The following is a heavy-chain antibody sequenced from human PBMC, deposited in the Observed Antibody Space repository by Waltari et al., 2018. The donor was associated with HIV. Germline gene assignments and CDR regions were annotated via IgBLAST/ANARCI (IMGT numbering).Heavy chain of an antibody. Sequence: QVHLAQSGDEVKKPGASVKDSCGASGSKFIRYDINWVRQAYGRGLEWMGWINPKSGNVGYSENFQGRVTMTSDTSINTAYMELTRLRPEDTAMYFCARGWPTGSWRLDPWGNGTRVSVSS. J-gene: IGHJ5*02. CDR1: GSKFIRYD. CDR3: ARGWPTGSWRLDP. D-gene: IGHD5-12*01. V-gene: IGHV1-8*01. CDR2: INPKSGNV.